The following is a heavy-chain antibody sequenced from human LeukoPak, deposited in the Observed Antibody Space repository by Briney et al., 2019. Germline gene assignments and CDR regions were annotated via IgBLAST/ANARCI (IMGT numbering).Heavy chain of an antibody. D-gene: IGHD6-13*01. V-gene: IGHV1-69*04. Sequence: ASVKVSCKASGGTFSSYAISWVRQAPGQGLEWMGRIIPILGIANYAQKFQGRVTITADKSTSTAYMELSSLRSEDTAVHYCARDHSSDATAAGTGFYWGQGTLVTVSS. CDR3: ARDHSSDATAAGTGFY. J-gene: IGHJ4*02. CDR1: GGTFSSYA. CDR2: IIPILGIA.